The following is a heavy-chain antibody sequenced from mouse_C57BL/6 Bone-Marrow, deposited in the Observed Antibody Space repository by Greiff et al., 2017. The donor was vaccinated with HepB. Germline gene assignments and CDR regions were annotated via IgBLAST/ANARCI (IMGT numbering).Heavy chain of an antibody. Sequence: VQLKQSGTVLARPGASVKMSCKTSGYTFTSYWMHWVKQRPGQGLEWIGAIYPGNSDTSYNQKFKGKATLTVDTSSSTAYMQLSSLTSEDSAVYYCARSNWNRRWYFDVWGTGTTVTVSS. J-gene: IGHJ1*03. CDR2: IYPGNSDT. CDR3: ARSNWNRRWYFDV. V-gene: IGHV1-5*01. D-gene: IGHD4-1*01. CDR1: GYTFTSYW.